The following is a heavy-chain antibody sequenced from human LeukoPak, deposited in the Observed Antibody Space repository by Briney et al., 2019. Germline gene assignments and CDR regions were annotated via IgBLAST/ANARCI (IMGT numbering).Heavy chain of an antibody. V-gene: IGHV4-39*02. CDR3: ARDKFIAVAGTFDY. J-gene: IGHJ4*02. D-gene: IGHD6-19*01. CDR2: ITYSGST. Sequence: SETLSLTCTVSGGSISSSTYYWGWIRQPPGRGLEWIASITYSGSTYYNPSLRSRVTISVDTSKNQFSLKLTSVTAADTAVYYCARDKFIAVAGTFDYWGQGTLVTVSS. CDR1: GGSISSSTYY.